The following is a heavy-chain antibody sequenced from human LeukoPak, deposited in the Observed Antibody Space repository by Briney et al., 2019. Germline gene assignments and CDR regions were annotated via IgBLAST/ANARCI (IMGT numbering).Heavy chain of an antibody. CDR3: ARGRIVVVPAAPDY. CDR1: GYTFTSYG. V-gene: IGHV1-18*01. J-gene: IGHJ4*02. D-gene: IGHD2-2*01. Sequence: ASVKVSCKASGYTFTSYGTSWVRQAPGQGLEWMGWISAYNGNTNYAQKLQGRVTMTTDTSTSTAYMELRSLRSDDTAVYYCARGRIVVVPAAPDYWGQGTLVTVSS. CDR2: ISAYNGNT.